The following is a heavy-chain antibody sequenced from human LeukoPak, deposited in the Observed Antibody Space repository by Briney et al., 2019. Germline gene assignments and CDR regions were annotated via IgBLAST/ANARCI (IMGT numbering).Heavy chain of an antibody. V-gene: IGHV3-21*01. Sequence: GGSLSLSCEASGFTFSSYSMNWVRKAPGKGLEWVSSISSSSSYIYYADSVKGRFTISRDNAKNSLYLQMNSLRAEDTAVYYCARAGYSGYGPDFLDYWGQGTLVTVSS. CDR3: ARAGYSGYGPDFLDY. CDR2: ISSSSSYI. CDR1: GFTFSSYS. D-gene: IGHD5-12*01. J-gene: IGHJ4*02.